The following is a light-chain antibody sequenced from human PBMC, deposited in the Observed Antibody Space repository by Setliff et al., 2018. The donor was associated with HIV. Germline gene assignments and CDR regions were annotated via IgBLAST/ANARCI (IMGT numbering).Light chain of an antibody. V-gene: IGLV2-14*03. CDR1: SSDVGSYNY. J-gene: IGLJ2*01. Sequence: QSVLTQPASVSGSPGQSITISCTGTSSDVGSYNYVSWYQQHPGKAPKLMIYDVSNRPSGVSNRFSGSKPGNTASLTISGLQAEDEADYYCISFATGTTAFEIFGGGTKVTVL. CDR2: DVS. CDR3: ISFATGTTAFEI.